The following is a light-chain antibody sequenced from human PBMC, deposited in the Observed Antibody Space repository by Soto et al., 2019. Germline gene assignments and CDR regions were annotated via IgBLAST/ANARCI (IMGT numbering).Light chain of an antibody. J-gene: IGLJ2*01. CDR3: ASWDDSLNGVV. CDR1: SSNIGVNT. Sequence: QSEVTQPPSASGTPGQGVTISCSGSSSNIGVNTVNWYQQLPGTAPKLLIYSNNLRPSGVPDRFSGSKSGTSASLAISGLQSEDEADYHCASWDDSLNGVVFGGGTKLTVL. CDR2: SNN. V-gene: IGLV1-44*01.